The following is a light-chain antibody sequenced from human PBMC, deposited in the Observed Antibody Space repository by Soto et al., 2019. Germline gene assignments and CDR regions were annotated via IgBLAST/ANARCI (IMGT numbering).Light chain of an antibody. CDR3: QQYNSPTTWT. CDR2: DAS. CDR1: QSISSW. V-gene: IGKV1-5*01. Sequence: DIQMTQSPSTLSASVGDRVTITCRASQSISSWLAWYQQKPGKAPKLLIYDASSLESGVPSRFSGSGSGTEFTLTISSLQPDDLATYYCQQYNSPTTWTFGQGTKVEIK. J-gene: IGKJ1*01.